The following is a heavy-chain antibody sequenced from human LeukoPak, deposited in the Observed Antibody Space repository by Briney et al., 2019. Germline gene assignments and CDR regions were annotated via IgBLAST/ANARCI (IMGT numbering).Heavy chain of an antibody. D-gene: IGHD6-13*01. J-gene: IGHJ6*03. CDR3: ARGGHIAAAGTGYYYYYYMDV. V-gene: IGHV3-30*01. Sequence: GGSLRLSCAASGFTFSSYAMHWVRQAPGKGLEWVAVISYDGSNKYYADSVKGRFTISRDNSKNTLYLQMNSLRAEDTAVYYCARGGHIAAAGTGYYYYYYMDVWGKGTTVTVSS. CDR1: GFTFSSYA. CDR2: ISYDGSNK.